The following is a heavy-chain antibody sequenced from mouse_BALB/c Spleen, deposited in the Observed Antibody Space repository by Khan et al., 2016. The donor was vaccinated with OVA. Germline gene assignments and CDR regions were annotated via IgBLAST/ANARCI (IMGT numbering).Heavy chain of an antibody. J-gene: IGHJ2*01. D-gene: IGHD3-1*01. Sequence: QVQLKESGAELVKPGASVKMSCKASGYTFTSYTMHWVKQRPGQGLEWIGNINPSSGYTKYNQKFKDKATLTADKSSSTAYMQLSSLTSEDSAVYYCARKSTRASYWGQGTTLTVSS. CDR1: GYTFTSYT. CDR3: ARKSTRASY. V-gene: IGHV1-4*01. CDR2: INPSSGYT.